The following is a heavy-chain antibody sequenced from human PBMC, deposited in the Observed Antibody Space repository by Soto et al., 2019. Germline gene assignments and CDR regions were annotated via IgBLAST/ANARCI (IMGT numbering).Heavy chain of an antibody. D-gene: IGHD6-19*01. CDR1: GFTFSSYS. CDR2: ISSSSSTR. J-gene: IGHJ4*02. CDR3: AREGTIAVAAFDY. V-gene: IGHV3-48*02. Sequence: EVQLVESGGGLVQPGGSLRLSCAASGFTFSSYSMNWVRQAPGKGLEWVSYISSSSSTRYYADSVKGRFTISRDNAKNSLYLQMNSRRDEDTAVYYCAREGTIAVAAFDYWGQGTLVTVSS.